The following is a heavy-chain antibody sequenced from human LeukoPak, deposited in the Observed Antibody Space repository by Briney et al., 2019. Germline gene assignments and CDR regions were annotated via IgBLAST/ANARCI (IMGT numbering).Heavy chain of an antibody. J-gene: IGHJ4*02. V-gene: IGHV3-21*04. CDR2: ISTSSIYI. CDR3: AKPTRYSSGWYLVMD. D-gene: IGHD6-19*01. CDR1: GFTFSNYN. Sequence: GESLRLSCAASGFTFSNYNMNWVRQAPGKGLEWVSSISTSSIYIYYADSVKGRFTISRDNSKNTLYLQMNSLRAEDTAVYYCAKPTRYSSGWYLVMDWGQGTLVTVSS.